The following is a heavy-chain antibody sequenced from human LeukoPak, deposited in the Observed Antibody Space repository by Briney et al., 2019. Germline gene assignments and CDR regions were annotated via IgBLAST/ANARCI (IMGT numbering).Heavy chain of an antibody. Sequence: PGRSLRLSWAASGFTFNIYAMHWVRQAPGKGLEWVAVISYDGSKTYYADSVKGRFTISRDNSKNMLYLQMNSLRAEDTALYYCARTMYITGSSDFDYWGQGTLVTVSS. CDR3: ARTMYITGSSDFDY. CDR2: ISYDGSKT. D-gene: IGHD1-26*01. V-gene: IGHV3-30-3*01. J-gene: IGHJ4*02. CDR1: GFTFNIYA.